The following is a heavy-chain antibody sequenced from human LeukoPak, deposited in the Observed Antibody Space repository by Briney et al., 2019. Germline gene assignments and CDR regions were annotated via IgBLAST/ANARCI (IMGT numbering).Heavy chain of an antibody. CDR3: ARGEVRGVYYYYGMDV. J-gene: IGHJ6*02. CDR2: IRYDGSNK. Sequence: GGSLRLSCAASGFTFSSYGMHWVRQAPGKGLEWVAFIRYDGSNKYYADSVKGRFTISRNNSKNTLYLQMNSLRAEDTAVYYCARGEVRGVYYYYGMDVWGQGTTVTVSS. CDR1: GFTFSSYG. V-gene: IGHV3-30*02. D-gene: IGHD3-10*01.